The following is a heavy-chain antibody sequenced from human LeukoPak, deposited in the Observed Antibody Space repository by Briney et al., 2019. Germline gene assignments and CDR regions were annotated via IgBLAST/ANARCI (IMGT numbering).Heavy chain of an antibody. J-gene: IGHJ6*02. CDR2: ISGSGGST. Sequence: GGSLRLSCAASGFTFSDYCMSWIRQAPGKGLEWVSAISGSGGSTYYADSVKGRFTISRDNSKNTLYLQMNRLRAEDTAVYYCAKVGTHYGMDVWGQGTTVTVSS. CDR3: AKVGTHYGMDV. D-gene: IGHD1-14*01. V-gene: IGHV3-23*01. CDR1: GFTFSDYC.